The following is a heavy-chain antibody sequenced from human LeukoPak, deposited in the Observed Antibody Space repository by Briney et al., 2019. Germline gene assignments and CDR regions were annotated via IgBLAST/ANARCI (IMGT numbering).Heavy chain of an antibody. CDR2: ISSSSSYI. V-gene: IGHV3-21*01. CDR3: ARDQREWELLLMCGMDV. J-gene: IGHJ6*02. CDR1: GFTFSSYS. D-gene: IGHD1-26*01. Sequence: LGGSLRLSCAASGFTFSSYSMNWVRQAPGKGLEWVSSISSSSSYIYYADSVKGRFTISRDNAKNSLYLQMNSLRAEDTAVYYCARDQREWELLLMCGMDVWGQGTTVTVSS.